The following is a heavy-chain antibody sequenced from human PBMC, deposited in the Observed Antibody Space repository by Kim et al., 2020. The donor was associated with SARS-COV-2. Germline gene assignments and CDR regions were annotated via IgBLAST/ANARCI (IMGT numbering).Heavy chain of an antibody. V-gene: IGHV2-70*11. Sequence: SGPTLVNPTQTLTLTCTFSGFSLSTSGMCVSWIRQPPGKALEWLARIDWDDDKYYSTSLKTRLTISKDTSKNQVVLTMTNMDPVDTATYYCARIPYSYGSGGFDYWGQGTLVTVSS. J-gene: IGHJ4*02. CDR2: IDWDDDK. CDR1: GFSLSTSGMC. CDR3: ARIPYSYGSGGFDY. D-gene: IGHD5-18*01.